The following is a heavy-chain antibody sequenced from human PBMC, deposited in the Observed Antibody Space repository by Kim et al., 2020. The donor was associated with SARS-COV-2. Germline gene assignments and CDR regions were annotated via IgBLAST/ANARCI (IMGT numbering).Heavy chain of an antibody. D-gene: IGHD3-16*01. CDR1: GGSISSSSYY. V-gene: IGHV4-39*01. J-gene: IGHJ6*03. CDR2: IYYSGST. Sequence: SETLSLTCTVSGGSISSSSYYWGWIRQPPGKGLEWIGSIYYSGSTYYNPSLKSRVTISVDTSKNQFSLKLSSVTAADTAVYYCARHVRDQRGPGFYYYYYMDVWGKGTTVTVSS. CDR3: ARHVRDQRGPGFYYYYYMDV.